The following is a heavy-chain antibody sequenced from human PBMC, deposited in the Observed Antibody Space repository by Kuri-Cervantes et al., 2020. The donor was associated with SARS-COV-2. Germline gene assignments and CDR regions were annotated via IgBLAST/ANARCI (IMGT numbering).Heavy chain of an antibody. Sequence: SETLSLTCTVSGGSISSGSYYWSWIRQPAGKGLGWIGYIYTSGSTNYNPSLKSRVTISVDTSKNQFSLKLSSVTAADTAVYYCARARRDGYKGPLDWGQGTLVTVSS. CDR3: ARARRDGYKGPLD. CDR1: GGSISSGSYY. V-gene: IGHV4-61*10. D-gene: IGHD5-24*01. J-gene: IGHJ4*02. CDR2: IYTSGST.